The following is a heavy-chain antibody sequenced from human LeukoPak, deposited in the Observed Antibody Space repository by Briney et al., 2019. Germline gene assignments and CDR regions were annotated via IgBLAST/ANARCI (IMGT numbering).Heavy chain of an antibody. D-gene: IGHD3-10*01. CDR3: ARHGSGTYFDF. Sequence: SETLSLTCTLSGGSISSYYWSWIRQPPGNGLEWIGHIYYSGSTNYNPSLKSRVTISINTSKNQFSLKLTSATAADTAGYCCARHGSGTYFDFWSQGTLVTVSS. CDR2: IYYSGST. V-gene: IGHV4-59*08. J-gene: IGHJ4*02. CDR1: GGSISSYY.